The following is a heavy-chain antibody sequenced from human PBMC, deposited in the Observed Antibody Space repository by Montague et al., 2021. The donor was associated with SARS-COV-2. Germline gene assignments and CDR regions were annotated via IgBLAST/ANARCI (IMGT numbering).Heavy chain of an antibody. CDR2: IWYDGSNK. D-gene: IGHD3-22*01. V-gene: IGHV3-33*01. Sequence: SHRLSLSASGFTFSSYGMHWVRQAPGKGLEWVAVIWYDGSNKYYADSVKGRFTISRDNSKNTLYLQMNSLRAEDTAVYYCARDPAPYYYDSSGYYGYWGQGTLVTVSS. J-gene: IGHJ4*02. CDR3: ARDPAPYYYDSSGYYGY. CDR1: GFTFSSYG.